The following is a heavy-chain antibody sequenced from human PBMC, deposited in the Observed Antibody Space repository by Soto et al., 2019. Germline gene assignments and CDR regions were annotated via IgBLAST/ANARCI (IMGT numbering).Heavy chain of an antibody. CDR1: NGSVSGYY. D-gene: IGHD2-15*01. CDR2: IYTIGST. Sequence: SETLSLTCTVSNGSVSGYYWSWIRQPAGKGLEWIGRIYTIGSTSYNPSLKSRVSMSVDTSKNQFSLKVKSVTAADTAVYYCARDPAGYYYFDSWGQGALATVSS. CDR3: ARDPAGYYYFDS. J-gene: IGHJ4*02. V-gene: IGHV4-4*07.